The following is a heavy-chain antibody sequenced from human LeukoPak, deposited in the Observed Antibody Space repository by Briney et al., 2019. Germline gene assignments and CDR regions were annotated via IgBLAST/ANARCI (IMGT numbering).Heavy chain of an antibody. Sequence: GSLRLSCAASGFTFSDYYMTWIRQAPGKGLEWLSYISGSSSNTNYADSVQGRFTISRDNDKNSLYLQMNSLRAEDTAVYYCARVNPISSGFYAYWGQGTLVTVSS. J-gene: IGHJ4*02. D-gene: IGHD3-22*01. CDR1: GFTFSDYY. V-gene: IGHV3-11*06. CDR2: ISGSSSNT. CDR3: ARVNPISSGFYAY.